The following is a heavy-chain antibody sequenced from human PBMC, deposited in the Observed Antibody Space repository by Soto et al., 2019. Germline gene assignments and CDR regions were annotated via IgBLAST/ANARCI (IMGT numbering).Heavy chain of an antibody. V-gene: IGHV3-30-3*01. D-gene: IGHD6-19*01. Sequence: QPGGSLRLSCAASGFTFSSYAMHWVRQAPGKGLEWVAVISYDGSNKYYADSVKGRFTISRDNSKNTLYLQMNSLRAEDTAVYYCARDLGGSGSLYYYYYYGMDVWGQGTTGTVS. CDR1: GFTFSSYA. CDR2: ISYDGSNK. CDR3: ARDLGGSGSLYYYYYYGMDV. J-gene: IGHJ6*02.